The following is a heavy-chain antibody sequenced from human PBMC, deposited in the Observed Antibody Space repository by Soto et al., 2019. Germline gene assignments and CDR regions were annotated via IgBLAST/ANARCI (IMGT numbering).Heavy chain of an antibody. J-gene: IGHJ4*02. CDR3: ARVGGLAARTFDY. CDR2: IHYSGST. Sequence: ASETLSLTCTVSGGSISDFYWSWIRQPPGKGLEWIGYIHYSGSTNYNPSLKSRVTISVDTSKNQFSLNLRSMSPADTAVYYCARVGGLAARTFDYWGPGTLVTVSS. CDR1: GGSISDFY. D-gene: IGHD6-6*01. V-gene: IGHV4-59*01.